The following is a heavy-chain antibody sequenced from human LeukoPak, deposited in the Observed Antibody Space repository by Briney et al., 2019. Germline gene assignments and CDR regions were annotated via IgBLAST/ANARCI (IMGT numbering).Heavy chain of an antibody. CDR3: ARYAATVNYYYYYYMDV. CDR1: GASISSYY. CDR2: VYYSGIT. Sequence: SETLSLTRTVSGASISSYYWNWIRQPPGKELEWIGYVYYSGITSYNPSLKSRVTMSVDTSKNQFSLELSSVTAADTAVYYCARYAATVNYYYYYYMDVWGKGTTVIVSS. D-gene: IGHD6-13*01. V-gene: IGHV4-59*01. J-gene: IGHJ6*03.